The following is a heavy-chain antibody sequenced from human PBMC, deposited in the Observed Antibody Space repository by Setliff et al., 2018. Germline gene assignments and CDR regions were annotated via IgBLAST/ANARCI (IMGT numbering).Heavy chain of an antibody. V-gene: IGHV4-34*01. CDR1: GESFSNNY. CDR3: ARERTIFGILVISGWFDP. CDR2: SSHSGST. D-gene: IGHD3-3*01. J-gene: IGHJ5*02. Sequence: SETLSLTCSVYGESFSNNYWSWIRQPPGKGLEWIGESSHSGSTSYSPSLKSRVTMSVDTSRNQISLNLTSVTAADTAMYYCARERTIFGILVISGWFDPWGQGTVVTVSS.